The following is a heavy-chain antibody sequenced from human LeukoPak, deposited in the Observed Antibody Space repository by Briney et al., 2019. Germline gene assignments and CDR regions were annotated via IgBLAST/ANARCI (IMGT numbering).Heavy chain of an antibody. V-gene: IGHV3-9*03. D-gene: IGHD6-13*01. CDR1: GFTFDDYA. J-gene: IGHJ4*02. CDR3: AKAGSSWYYFDY. Sequence: ETGGSLRLSCAASGFTFDDYAMHWVRHAPGKGLERVSGISWNSGSIGYADSVKGRFTISRDNAKNSLYLQMNSLRAEDMALYYCAKAGSSWYYFDYWGQGTLVTVSS. CDR2: ISWNSGSI.